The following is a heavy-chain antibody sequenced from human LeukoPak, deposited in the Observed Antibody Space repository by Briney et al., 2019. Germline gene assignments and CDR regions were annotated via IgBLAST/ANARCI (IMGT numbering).Heavy chain of an antibody. J-gene: IGHJ4*02. Sequence: GGSLRLSCAASGFSFDGYAMHWVRQAPGKGLEWVAGINWNGGSTGYADSVSGRFTISRDSATNSLFLQMNSLRADDTAFYYCAKDLRNSHAFHYLDFWGQGTLVTVSS. V-gene: IGHV3-9*01. CDR2: INWNGGST. CDR3: AKDLRNSHAFHYLDF. D-gene: IGHD5-18*01. CDR1: GFSFDGYA.